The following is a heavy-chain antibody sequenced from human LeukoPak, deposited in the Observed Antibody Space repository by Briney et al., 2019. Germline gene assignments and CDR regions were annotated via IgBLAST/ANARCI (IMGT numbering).Heavy chain of an antibody. CDR2: INHSGST. CDR3: ARDRRITIFGVVNYMDV. D-gene: IGHD3-3*01. V-gene: IGHV4-34*01. CDR1: GFTFSSYA. J-gene: IGHJ6*03. Sequence: PGGSLRLSCAASGFTFSSYAMSWIRQPPGKGLEWIGEINHSGSTNYNPSLKSRVTISVDTSKNQFSLKLSSVTAANTAVYYCARDRRITIFGVVNYMDVWGKGTTVTVSS.